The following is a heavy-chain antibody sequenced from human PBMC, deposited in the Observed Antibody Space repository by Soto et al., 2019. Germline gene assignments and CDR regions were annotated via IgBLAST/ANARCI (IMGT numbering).Heavy chain of an antibody. CDR1: GGSFSGYY. J-gene: IGHJ4*02. CDR3: ARVKYCSGGSCYYGYFDY. CDR2: INHSGST. Sequence: SETLSLTCAVEGGSFSGYYWSWIRQPPGKGLEWIGEINHSGSTNYNPSLKSRVTISVDTSKNQFSLKLSSVTAADTAVYYCARVKYCSGGSCYYGYFDYWGQGTLVTVSS. D-gene: IGHD2-15*01. V-gene: IGHV4-34*01.